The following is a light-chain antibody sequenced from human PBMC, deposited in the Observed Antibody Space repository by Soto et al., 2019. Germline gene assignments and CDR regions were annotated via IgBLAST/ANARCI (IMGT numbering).Light chain of an antibody. CDR1: QFVSSKY. Sequence: ENVLTQSPGTLSLSPGERATLSCRASQFVSSKYLAWYQQKRGQGPRLLIYGASNRATGIPDRFSGSGSGTDFSLTVSRLEPEDFAVYYCYQYGSLPRTFGQGTMVEI. J-gene: IGKJ1*01. CDR2: GAS. CDR3: YQYGSLPRT. V-gene: IGKV3-20*01.